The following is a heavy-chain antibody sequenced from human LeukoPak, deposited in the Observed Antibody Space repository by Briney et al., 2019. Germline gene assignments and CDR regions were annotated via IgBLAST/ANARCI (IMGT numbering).Heavy chain of an antibody. CDR2: IYYSGSS. J-gene: IGHJ4*02. CDR3: ARRGGTVTSPFDY. Sequence: PSETLFLTCTVSGGSISSSSYYWGWIRQPPGKGLEWIGTIYYSGSSSYNTSLKSRVTISVDTSKNQFSLKLSSVTAADTAVYYCARRGGTVTSPFDYWGQGTLLTVSS. CDR1: GGSISSSSYY. D-gene: IGHD4-17*01. V-gene: IGHV4-39*01.